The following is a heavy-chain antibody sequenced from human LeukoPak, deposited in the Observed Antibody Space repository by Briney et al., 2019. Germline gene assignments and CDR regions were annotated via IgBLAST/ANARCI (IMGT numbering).Heavy chain of an antibody. Sequence: GGSLRLSCAASGFTFSSYWMSWVRQAPGKGLEWVANIKQDGSERYYVDSVKGRFTISRDNAKNSLYLQMNSLRAEDTAVYYCARDRGDSSGYYYLVFESAFDFWGQGTMVTVSS. V-gene: IGHV3-7*01. J-gene: IGHJ3*01. CDR3: ARDRGDSSGYYYLVFESAFDF. CDR1: GFTFSSYW. CDR2: IKQDGSER. D-gene: IGHD3-22*01.